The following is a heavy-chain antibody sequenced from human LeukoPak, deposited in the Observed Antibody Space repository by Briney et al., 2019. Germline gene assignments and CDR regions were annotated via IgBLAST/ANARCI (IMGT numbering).Heavy chain of an antibody. CDR1: GYTFTSYD. V-gene: IGHV1-46*01. CDR2: INPSGDNT. J-gene: IGHJ5*02. Sequence: AASVKVSCKASGYTFTSYDINWVRQAPGQGLEWIGIINPSGDNTWYAQKFQGRVTMTRDMATSTDYLEVSSLRSEDTAVYYCARDNSLRDTAWWFDPWGQGTLVTVSS. D-gene: IGHD5-24*01. CDR3: ARDNSLRDTAWWFDP.